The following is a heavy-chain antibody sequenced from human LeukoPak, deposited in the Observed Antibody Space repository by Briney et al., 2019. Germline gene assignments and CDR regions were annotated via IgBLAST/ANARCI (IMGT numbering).Heavy chain of an antibody. CDR1: GIAFSTYA. CDR3: AKDTAQGYTYGTIEQDY. D-gene: IGHD5-18*01. J-gene: IGHJ4*02. Sequence: GGSLRLSCAASGIAFSTYAMSWVGQVPGNGLDCLSVVSESGEITHYADSVKGRFTISRDNSKNTVYLQMNSLRAEDSAVYYCAKDTAQGYTYGTIEQDYWGQGTRVTVSS. V-gene: IGHV3-23*01. CDR2: VSESGEIT.